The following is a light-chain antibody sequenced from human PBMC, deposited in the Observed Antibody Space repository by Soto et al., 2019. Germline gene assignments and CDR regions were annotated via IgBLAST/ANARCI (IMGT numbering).Light chain of an antibody. V-gene: IGKV3-11*01. CDR1: QSLSSY. Sequence: EIVLTQSPATLSLSPGERATLSCRASQSLSSYLAWYQQKPGQAPRLLIYDASNRATGIPARFSGSGSGTDFTLTISSLEPEDFAVYYCQQRSNWLTVGGGTKVDIK. CDR3: QQRSNWLT. CDR2: DAS. J-gene: IGKJ4*01.